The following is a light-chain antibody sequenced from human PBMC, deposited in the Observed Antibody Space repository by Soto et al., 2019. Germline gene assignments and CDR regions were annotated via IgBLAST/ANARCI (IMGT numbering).Light chain of an antibody. J-gene: IGKJ4*01. CDR1: QSINGW. V-gene: IGKV1-5*01. CDR3: QQYSSY. CDR2: QVS. Sequence: DIQMTQSPSTLSASVGVRVTITCRASQSINGWLAWYQQKPGKAPKVLISQVSNLESGVPSRFSGSGSGTEFTLTITSLQPDDSATYYCQQYSSYFGGGTKVEIK.